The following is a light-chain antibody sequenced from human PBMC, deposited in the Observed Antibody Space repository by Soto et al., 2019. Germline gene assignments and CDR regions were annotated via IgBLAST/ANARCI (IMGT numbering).Light chain of an antibody. CDR2: DAF. J-gene: IGKJ1*01. CDR1: QSVSTC. V-gene: IGKV3-11*01. CDR3: QQRSHWPRT. Sequence: EIVLTQSPATLSLSPGERATLSCRASQSVSTCLAWYQQEPGQAPRLLIYDAFDRATGIPARFSRSGSWTDFTLNISSLEPEDFAVYCCQQRSHWPRTFGQGTKGDIK.